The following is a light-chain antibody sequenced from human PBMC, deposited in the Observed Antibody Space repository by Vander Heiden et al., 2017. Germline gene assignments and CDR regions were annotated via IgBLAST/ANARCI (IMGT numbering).Light chain of an antibody. CDR3: AAWDDILNGPA. Sequence: QSVLTPPPSASGPPGQRVAISCSRRSTNIGSTAVNWYKNRPGTAPKLLIHNKNQRHSWVHDRFSGSKAGTSASLPISGLQSEDEADYYCAAWDDILNGPAFGGGTKLTVL. J-gene: IGLJ2*01. V-gene: IGLV1-44*01. CDR1: STNIGSTA. CDR2: NKN.